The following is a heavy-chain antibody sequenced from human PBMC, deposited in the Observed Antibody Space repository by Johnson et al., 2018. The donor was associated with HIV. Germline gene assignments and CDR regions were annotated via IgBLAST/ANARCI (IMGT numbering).Heavy chain of an antibody. D-gene: IGHD3-10*01. J-gene: IGHJ3*02. CDR3: ASEVRGVLDI. CDR1: GFIFSSYG. Sequence: QVQLVESGGGVVQPGGSLRLSCAASGFIFSSYGMHWVRQAPGKGLEWVALISYDGTNKYYADSVKGRFTISRDNSKNTLYLQMNSLRVEDTAVYYCASEVRGVLDIWGQGTMVTVSS. CDR2: ISYDGTNK. V-gene: IGHV3-30*19.